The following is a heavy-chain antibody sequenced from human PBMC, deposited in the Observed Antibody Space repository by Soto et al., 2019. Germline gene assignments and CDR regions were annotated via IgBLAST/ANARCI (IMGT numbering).Heavy chain of an antibody. CDR2: IIPIFGTA. Sequence: QVQLVQSGAEVKKPGSSVKVSCKASGGTFSSYAISWVRQAPGQGLEWMGGIIPIFGTANYAQKFQGRVTIPADKSTSTAYLELSRLRSEDTAVYYCASGDIYCGGVCYASGFDYWGQGTLVTASS. D-gene: IGHD2-21*01. CDR1: GGTFSSYA. CDR3: ASGDIYCGGVCYASGFDY. J-gene: IGHJ4*02. V-gene: IGHV1-69*06.